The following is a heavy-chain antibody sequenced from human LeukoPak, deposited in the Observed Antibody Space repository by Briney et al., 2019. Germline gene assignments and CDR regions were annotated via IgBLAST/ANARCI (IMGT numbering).Heavy chain of an antibody. J-gene: IGHJ5*02. CDR2: ISYDGSNK. D-gene: IGHD2-2*01. Sequence: QTGGSLRLSCAASGFTFSSYSMNWVRQAPGKGLEWVAVISYDGSNKYYADSVKGRFTISRDNSKNTLYLQMNSLRAEDTAVYYCARTKYCSSTSCNWFDPWGQGTLVTVSS. CDR1: GFTFSSYS. CDR3: ARTKYCSSTSCNWFDP. V-gene: IGHV3-30*03.